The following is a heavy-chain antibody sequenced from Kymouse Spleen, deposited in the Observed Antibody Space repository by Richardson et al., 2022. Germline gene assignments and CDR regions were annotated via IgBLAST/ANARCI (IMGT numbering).Heavy chain of an antibody. CDR2: IYYSGST. Sequence: QLQLQESGPGLVKPSETLSLTCTVSGGSISSSSYYWGWIRQPPGKGLEWIGSIYYSGSTYYNPSLKSRVTISVDTSKNQFSLKLSSVTAADTAVYYCARTSTVTTKLLGPGNPGHRLL. V-gene: IGHV4-39*01. D-gene: IGHD4-17*01. CDR1: GGSISSSSYY. CDR3: ARTSTVTTKL. J-gene: IGHJ4*02.